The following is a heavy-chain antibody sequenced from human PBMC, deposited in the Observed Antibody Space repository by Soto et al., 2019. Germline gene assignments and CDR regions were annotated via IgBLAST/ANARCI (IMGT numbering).Heavy chain of an antibody. CDR2: IIPIFGTA. J-gene: IGHJ3*02. D-gene: IGHD3-10*01. CDR3: ATPGNGLLSFGESVGACDI. V-gene: IGHV1-69*01. CDR1: GGTFSSYA. Sequence: QVQLVQSGAEVKKPGSSVKVSCKASGGTFSSYAISWVRQAPGQGLEWMGGIIPIFGTANYAQTFQGRVTITADESISTAYMELCSLRSEDTAVYYCATPGNGLLSFGESVGACDIWGQGTIVTVSS.